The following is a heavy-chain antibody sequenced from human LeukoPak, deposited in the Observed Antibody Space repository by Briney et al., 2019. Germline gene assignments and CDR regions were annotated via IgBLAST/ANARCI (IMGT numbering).Heavy chain of an antibody. Sequence: GGSLRLSCAASGFTFSSYAMNWVRQAPGKGLEWVSAISGSGGSTYYADSVKGRFTISRDNSKNTLYLQMNSLRAEDTAVYYCARRGSSSGWDYYFDYWGQGTLVTVSS. J-gene: IGHJ4*02. D-gene: IGHD6-19*01. CDR1: GFTFSSYA. CDR2: ISGSGGST. V-gene: IGHV3-23*01. CDR3: ARRGSSSGWDYYFDY.